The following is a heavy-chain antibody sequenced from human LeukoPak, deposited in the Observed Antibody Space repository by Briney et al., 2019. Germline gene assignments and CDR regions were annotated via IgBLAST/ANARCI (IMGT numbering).Heavy chain of an antibody. J-gene: IGHJ4*02. Sequence: GGSLRLSCAASGFTFSSYSMNWVRQAPGKGLEWVSSIGSTSNYIYYSDSAKGRFTISRDNAKNSLYLQMNSLRAEDTAVYYCARDSGWTRYFDYWGQGTLVTVSS. V-gene: IGHV3-21*01. CDR3: ARDSGWTRYFDY. D-gene: IGHD6-19*01. CDR2: IGSTSNYI. CDR1: GFTFSSYS.